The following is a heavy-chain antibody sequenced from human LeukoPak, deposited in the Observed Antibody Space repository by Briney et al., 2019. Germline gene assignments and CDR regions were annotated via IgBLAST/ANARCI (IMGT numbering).Heavy chain of an antibody. CDR3: ARGRVGSGWYVY. CDR2: INHSGST. V-gene: IGHV4-34*01. CDR1: GGSFSGYY. J-gene: IGHJ4*02. Sequence: SETLSLTCAVYGGSFSGYYWSWIRQPPGKGLEWVGEINHSGSTNYNPSLKSRVTISVDTSKNQFSLKLSSVTAADTAVYHCARGRVGSGWYVYWGQGTLVTVSS. D-gene: IGHD6-19*01.